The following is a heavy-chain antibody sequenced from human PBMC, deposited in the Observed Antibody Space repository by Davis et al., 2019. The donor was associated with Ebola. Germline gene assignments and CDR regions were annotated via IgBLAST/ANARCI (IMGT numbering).Heavy chain of an antibody. J-gene: IGHJ5*01. CDR3: ARTTKTNIEDSGLGYNSFDS. D-gene: IGHD4-17*01. CDR2: ISHHNGDT. CDR1: GGSFSDYF. V-gene: IGHV4-34*01. Sequence: SETLSLTCAVYGGSFSDYFWSWIRQPPEKGLEWIGEISHHNGDTNYNPSLRSRVAISVDSSKNQFSLEINSVTAADTATYYCARTTKTNIEDSGLGYNSFDSWGQGALVSVSS.